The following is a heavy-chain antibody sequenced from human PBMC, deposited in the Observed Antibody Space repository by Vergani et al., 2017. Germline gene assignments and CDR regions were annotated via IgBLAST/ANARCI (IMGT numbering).Heavy chain of an antibody. D-gene: IGHD1-26*01. J-gene: IGHJ4*02. Sequence: LVQSGPEVKEPGASVKVSCLVSGYTFTDFFLAWVRQIPGERPEWMGWINPTGSRRYAEQFEGRVTMTTDTSISTAYMELSRLRSDDTAVYYCARALWAEWEPRPPDYWGQGTLVTVSS. CDR3: ARALWAEWEPRPPDY. V-gene: IGHV1-2*02. CDR1: GYTFTDFF. CDR2: INPTGSR.